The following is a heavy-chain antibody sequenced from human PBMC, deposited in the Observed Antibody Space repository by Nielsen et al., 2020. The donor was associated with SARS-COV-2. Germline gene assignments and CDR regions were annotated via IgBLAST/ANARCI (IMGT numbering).Heavy chain of an antibody. V-gene: IGHV3-30*03. CDR1: GFIFKDYA. J-gene: IGHJ4*02. CDR3: TGGVGRYYFDY. Sequence: GGSLRLSCAASGFIFKDYAMSWVRQTPGKGLEWVAVISYDGSNKYYADSVKGRFTISRDESKNTLYLQMNSLRAEDTAVYYCTGGVGRYYFDYWGQGTLVTVSS. CDR2: ISYDGSNK. D-gene: IGHD3-16*01.